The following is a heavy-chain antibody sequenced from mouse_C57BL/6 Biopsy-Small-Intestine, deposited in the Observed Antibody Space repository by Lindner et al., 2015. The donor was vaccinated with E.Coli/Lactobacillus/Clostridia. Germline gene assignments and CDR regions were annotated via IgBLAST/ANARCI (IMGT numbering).Heavy chain of an antibody. CDR3: ARGSIYDGYYWYFDV. CDR2: IYPGSGNT. V-gene: IGHV1-66*01. Sequence: VQLQESGPELVKPGASVKISCKASGYSFASYYIHWVKQRPGQGLEWIGWIYPGSGNTKYNEKFKGKATPTADTSSSTAYMQLSSLTSEDSAVYYCARGSIYDGYYWYFDVWGTGTTVTVSS. J-gene: IGHJ1*03. CDR1: GYSFASYY. D-gene: IGHD2-3*01.